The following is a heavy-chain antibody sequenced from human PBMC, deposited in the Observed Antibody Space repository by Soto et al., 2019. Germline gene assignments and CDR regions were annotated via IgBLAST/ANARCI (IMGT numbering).Heavy chain of an antibody. CDR2: ISAYNGNT. CDR1: GYTFTSYG. V-gene: IGHV1-18*01. D-gene: IGHD2-2*01. CDR3: AGEGDDCSSTSCFEVNWFDP. J-gene: IGHJ5*02. Sequence: QVQLVQSGAEVKKPGASVKVSCKASGYTFTSYGISWVRQAPGQGLEWMGWISAYNGNTNYAQKLQGRVTMTTDTSTSTAYMELRSLRSDDTAVYYCAGEGDDCSSTSCFEVNWFDPWGQGTLVTVSS.